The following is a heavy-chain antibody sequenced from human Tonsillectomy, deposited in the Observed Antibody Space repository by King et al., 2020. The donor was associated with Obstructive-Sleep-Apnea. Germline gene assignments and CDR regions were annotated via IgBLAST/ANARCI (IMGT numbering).Heavy chain of an antibody. V-gene: IGHV3-53*04. Sequence: VQLVESGGGLFQAGGSLRLSCTASVVTVSSNYMSWVRQAPGKGLEWVSGISSGGSTYYADSVKGQFTISRHNSKNTVYLQMNSLRTEDTAVYFCARGSGNYYDSSGYYYPFDYWGQGTLVTVSS. CDR1: VVTVSSNY. CDR2: ISSGGST. CDR3: ARGSGNYYDSSGYYYPFDY. J-gene: IGHJ4*02. D-gene: IGHD3-22*01.